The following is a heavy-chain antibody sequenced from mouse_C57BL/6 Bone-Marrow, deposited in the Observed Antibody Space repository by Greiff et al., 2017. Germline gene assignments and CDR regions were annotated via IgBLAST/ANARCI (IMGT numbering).Heavy chain of an antibody. Sequence: EVQLVESGGGLLQPGGSLSLSSAPSAFPFPASYMSWVRQPPGKALEWLGFIRNKANGYTTEYSASVKGRFTISRDNSQSILYLQMNALRAEDSATYYCARWETTVVPLAYWGQGTLVTVSA. CDR1: AFPFPASY. CDR2: IRNKANGYTT. D-gene: IGHD1-1*01. CDR3: ARWETTVVPLAY. J-gene: IGHJ3*01. V-gene: IGHV7-3*01.